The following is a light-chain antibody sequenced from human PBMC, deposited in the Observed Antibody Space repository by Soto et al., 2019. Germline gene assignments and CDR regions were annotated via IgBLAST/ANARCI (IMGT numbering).Light chain of an antibody. J-gene: IGKJ1*01. CDR2: AAS. CDR3: LQDYNYLGVWA. V-gene: IGKV1-6*01. CDR1: QGIRND. Sequence: AIQMTQSPSSLSASVGDRVTITCRASQGIRNDLGWYQQKPGKAPKLLIYAASSLQSGVPSRFRGSGSGTDFTLTISSLQPEDFATYYCLQDYNYLGVWAFGQGTKVEIK.